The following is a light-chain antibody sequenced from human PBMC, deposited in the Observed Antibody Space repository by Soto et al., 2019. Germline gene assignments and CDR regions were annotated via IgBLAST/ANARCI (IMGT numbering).Light chain of an antibody. CDR3: QQYNIWPRT. J-gene: IGKJ4*01. Sequence: EIVMTQSPGTLSVSAGERVIFSCRASQSVSGDLAWYQQKRGQTPRLLIYGASTRATGIPDRFSGSGSGTEFTLTISILQSEDFAVYYCQQYNIWPRTFGGGTKVDIK. V-gene: IGKV3-15*01. CDR1: QSVSGD. CDR2: GAS.